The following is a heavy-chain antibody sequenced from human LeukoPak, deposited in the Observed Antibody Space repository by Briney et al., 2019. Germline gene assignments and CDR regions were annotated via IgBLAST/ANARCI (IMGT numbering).Heavy chain of an antibody. V-gene: IGHV4-34*01. Sequence: PSETLSLTCAVYGGSFSGYYWSWIRQPPGKGLEWIGEINHSGSTNYNPSLKSRVTMSVDTSKNQFSLKLSSVTAADTAVYYCARDLDYGDYVDWFDPWGQGTLVTVSS. D-gene: IGHD4-17*01. J-gene: IGHJ5*02. CDR3: ARDLDYGDYVDWFDP. CDR1: GGSFSGYY. CDR2: INHSGST.